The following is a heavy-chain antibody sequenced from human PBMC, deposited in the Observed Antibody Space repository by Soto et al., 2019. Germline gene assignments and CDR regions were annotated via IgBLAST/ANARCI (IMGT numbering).Heavy chain of an antibody. Sequence: GGSLRLSCEVSGFRFDDYGMHWVRQAPGKGLEWIAGISRDSRSISYGASMKGRFTISRDNAKNSLYLQLNSLRADDTAFYYCVKDALTTVASLLDYWGQGALVTVSS. CDR3: VKDALTTVASLLDY. CDR1: GFRFDDYG. CDR2: ISRDSRSI. J-gene: IGHJ4*02. V-gene: IGHV3-9*01. D-gene: IGHD4-17*01.